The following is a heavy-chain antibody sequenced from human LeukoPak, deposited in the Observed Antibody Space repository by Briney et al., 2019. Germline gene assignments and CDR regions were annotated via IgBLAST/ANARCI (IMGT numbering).Heavy chain of an antibody. CDR1: GESFSYNY. D-gene: IGHD3-22*01. J-gene: IGHJ4*02. CDR2: INHSGRV. Sequence: SETLSLTCAVSGESFSYNYWTWVRQPPGKGLEWIGDINHSGRVNYRPSPKSRVTISADTSKSQFSLKLNAVTAADTAVYYCARGLGPMSPSLDYWGQGSLVTVSS. CDR3: ARGLGPMSPSLDY. V-gene: IGHV4-34*01.